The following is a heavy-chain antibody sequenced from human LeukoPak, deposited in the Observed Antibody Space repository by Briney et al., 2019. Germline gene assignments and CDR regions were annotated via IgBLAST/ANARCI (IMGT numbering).Heavy chain of an antibody. J-gene: IGHJ4*02. CDR3: ANHFACGSTSCPPFDY. CDR2: ISDSSYYI. CDR1: GFAFSTYS. V-gene: IGHV3-21*01. D-gene: IGHD2-2*01. Sequence: GGSLRLSCAASGFAFSTYSMSWVRQAPGKGLEWVSSISDSSYYIYYADSVEGRFTISRDNAKNSLYLQMNSLSAEDTGVYYCANHFACGSTSCPPFDYWGQGTLVTVSS.